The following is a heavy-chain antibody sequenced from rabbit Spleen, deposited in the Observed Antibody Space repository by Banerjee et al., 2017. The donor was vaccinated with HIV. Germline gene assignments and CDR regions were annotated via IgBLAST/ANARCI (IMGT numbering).Heavy chain of an antibody. CDR3: ARDTSSSFSSYGMDL. CDR2: IWTGDGDT. CDR1: GFTLSSYW. Sequence: QSLEESGGDLVKPGASLTLTCTASGFTLSSYWMCWVRQAPGKGLEWIACIWTGDGDTYYATWAKGRFTISSTSSTTVTLQLNSLTAADTATYFCARDTSSSFSSYGMDLWGPGTLVTVS. J-gene: IGHJ6*01. D-gene: IGHD1-1*01. V-gene: IGHV1S40*01.